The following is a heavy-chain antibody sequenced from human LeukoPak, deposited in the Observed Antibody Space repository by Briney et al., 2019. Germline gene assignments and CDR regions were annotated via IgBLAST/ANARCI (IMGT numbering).Heavy chain of an antibody. CDR2: IYYSGST. CDR3: ARHIGSYDILTGYYKGWFDP. D-gene: IGHD3-9*01. Sequence: SETLSLTCNVSGGPISSSSYYWGWIRQPPGKGLEWIGSIYYSGSTYYNPSLKSRVTISVDTSKNQFSLKLSSVTAADTAVYYCARHIGSYDILTGYYKGWFDPWGPGTLVTVSS. V-gene: IGHV4-39*01. J-gene: IGHJ5*02. CDR1: GGPISSSSYY.